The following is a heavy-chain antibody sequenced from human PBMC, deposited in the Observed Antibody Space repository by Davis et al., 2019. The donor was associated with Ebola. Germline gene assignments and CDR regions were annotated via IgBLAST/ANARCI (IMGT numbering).Heavy chain of an antibody. Sequence: ASVKVSCKASGSTFTSDYMHWVRQAPGQGLEWMGIINPSGGSTDYAQTFQGRVILTRDTSTSTFYMELNSLRSDDTAVYYCASIPEDLGSSGYSVVDSWGQGTLVTVSS. V-gene: IGHV1-46*01. CDR3: ASIPEDLGSSGYSVVDS. J-gene: IGHJ4*02. D-gene: IGHD3-22*01. CDR2: INPSGGST. CDR1: GSTFTSDY.